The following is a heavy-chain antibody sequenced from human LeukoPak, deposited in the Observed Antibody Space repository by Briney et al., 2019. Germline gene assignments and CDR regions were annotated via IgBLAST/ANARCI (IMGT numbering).Heavy chain of an antibody. D-gene: IGHD3-9*01. V-gene: IGHV4-4*02. CDR3: ARVTYYDILTGLRYFDY. CDR2: IYHSGST. Sequence: SETLSLTCAVSGGSISSSNWWSWVRQPPGKGLEWIGEIYHSGSTNYNPSLKSRVTISVDKSKNQFSLKLSSVTAADTAVYYCARVTYYDILTGLRYFDYWGQGTLVTVSS. J-gene: IGHJ4*02. CDR1: GGSISSSNW.